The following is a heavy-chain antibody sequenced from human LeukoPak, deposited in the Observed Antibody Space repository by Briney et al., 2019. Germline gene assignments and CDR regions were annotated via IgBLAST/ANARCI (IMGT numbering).Heavy chain of an antibody. CDR1: GFTFSNYA. V-gene: IGHV3-23*01. CDR2: ISGGGEGT. D-gene: IGHD1-26*01. J-gene: IGHJ4*02. Sequence: PGGSLRLSCAASGFTFSNYAMNWVRQAPGKGLEWVAGISGGGEGTSYADSVKGRFTISRDISKSTLFLQMNSLRVEDTAVYYCAKATGRYPSNPFDYWGQGTLVTVSS. CDR3: AKATGRYPSNPFDY.